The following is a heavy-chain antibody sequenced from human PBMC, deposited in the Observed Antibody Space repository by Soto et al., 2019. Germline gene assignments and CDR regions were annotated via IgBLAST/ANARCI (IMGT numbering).Heavy chain of an antibody. CDR3: ARAYYYDFWSGYYYYFDY. D-gene: IGHD3-3*01. Sequence: ASVKVSCKASGYTFTSYGISCVRQAPGQGLEWMGWISAYNGNTNYAQKLQGRVTMTTDTSTSTAYMELRSLRSDDTAVYYCARAYYYDFWSGYYYYFDYWGQGTLVTVSS. CDR1: GYTFTSYG. V-gene: IGHV1-18*01. J-gene: IGHJ4*02. CDR2: ISAYNGNT.